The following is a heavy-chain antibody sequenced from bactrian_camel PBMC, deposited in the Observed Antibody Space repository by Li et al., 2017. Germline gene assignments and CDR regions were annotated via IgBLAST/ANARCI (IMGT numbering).Heavy chain of an antibody. Sequence: QLVESGGGSVQAGGSLKLSCVVSGFTNRIYSVGWSRQAPGKEREGVARLHSGTDNALYSDSVKGRFTISQDTAKNTVYLDMNNLKPEDSGMYTCARRRHGCGTWETRFFDSWGQGTQVTVS. CDR1: GFTNRIYS. CDR3: ARRRHGCGTWETRFFDS. CDR2: LHSGTDNA. D-gene: IGHD3*01. V-gene: IGHV3S40*01. J-gene: IGHJ6*01.